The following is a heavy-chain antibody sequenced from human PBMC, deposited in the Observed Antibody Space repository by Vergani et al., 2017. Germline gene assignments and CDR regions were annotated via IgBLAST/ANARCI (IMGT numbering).Heavy chain of an antibody. V-gene: IGHV2-5*01. D-gene: IGHD3-10*01. CDR2: IYWNDER. CDR3: AHKPVPVLWFGELWDYFDY. Sequence: QITLKESGPTLVKPTQPLTLTCTVSGFSLDTSGVGVAWIRQPPGKALECLGLIYWNDERRYSPSLSGRLTIIRDTSKNEVVLTMTNMDPADTATYYCAHKPVPVLWFGELWDYFDYWGQGTLVTVSS. CDR1: GFSLDTSGVG. J-gene: IGHJ4*02.